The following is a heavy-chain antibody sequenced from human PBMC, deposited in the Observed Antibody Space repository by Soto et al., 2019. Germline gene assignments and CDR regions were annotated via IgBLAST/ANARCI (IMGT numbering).Heavy chain of an antibody. Sequence: QVQLQESGPGLVKPSETLFLTCTVSGGSISSYYWSGIRQPPGKGLEWIGYIYYSGSTNYNPSLKSRVTISVQTSKNQFPLNLSSVTAADTAVYYCAIRYGYSFDYWGQGTLVTVSS. CDR2: IYYSGST. CDR3: AIRYGYSFDY. V-gene: IGHV4-59*08. D-gene: IGHD1-1*01. J-gene: IGHJ4*02. CDR1: GGSISSYY.